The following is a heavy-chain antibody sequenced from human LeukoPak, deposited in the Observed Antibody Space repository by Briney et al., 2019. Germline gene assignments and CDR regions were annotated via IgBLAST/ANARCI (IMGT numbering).Heavy chain of an antibody. V-gene: IGHV3-30-3*01. D-gene: IGHD3-10*01. CDR1: GFTFSSYA. Sequence: GRSLRLSCAASGFTFSSYAMHWVRQAPGKGLEWVAVISSEGNSKYYADSVKGRFTISRDNSNNTLYLQMNSLRTEDTAVYYCARKVLLWFGELRGGYFDYWGQGILVTVSS. CDR3: ARKVLLWFGELRGGYFDY. CDR2: ISSEGNSK. J-gene: IGHJ4*02.